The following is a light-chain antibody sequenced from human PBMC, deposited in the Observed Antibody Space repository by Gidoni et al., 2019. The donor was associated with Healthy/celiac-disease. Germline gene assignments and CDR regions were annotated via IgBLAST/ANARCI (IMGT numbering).Light chain of an antibody. J-gene: IGKJ1*01. CDR2: DES. CDR3: QQYYSYPQT. Sequence: IRMTQSPSSFSASTGDRVTITCRANQGISSYLAWYQQKPGKAPKLLIYDESTLQSGVPSRFSGSGSGTDFTLTISCLQSEDFATYYCQQYYSYPQTFGQGTRVEIK. CDR1: QGISSY. V-gene: IGKV1-8*01.